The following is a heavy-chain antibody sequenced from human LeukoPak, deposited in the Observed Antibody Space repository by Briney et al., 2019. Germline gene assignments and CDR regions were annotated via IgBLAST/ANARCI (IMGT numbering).Heavy chain of an antibody. CDR2: ISDNGRNK. CDR1: GFTFSSYA. CDR3: TRDLSGHYSIDY. J-gene: IGHJ4*02. Sequence: GGSLRLSCAASGFTFSSYAMHCVRQAPGKGLEWVASISDNGRNKDYADSVKGRFTISRDNSKNTLYLQLNSLRPEDTAVYYCTRDLSGHYSIDYWGLGTLVTVSS. D-gene: IGHD3-22*01. V-gene: IGHV3-30*04.